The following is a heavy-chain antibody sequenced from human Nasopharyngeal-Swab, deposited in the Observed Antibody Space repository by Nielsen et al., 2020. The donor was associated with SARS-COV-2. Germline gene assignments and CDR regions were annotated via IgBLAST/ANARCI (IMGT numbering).Heavy chain of an antibody. V-gene: IGHV3-53*01. CDR3: ARDRGFDGYYYMDV. CDR2: ISTGGTT. J-gene: IGHJ6*03. Sequence: GESLKISCAASGFAFSDYYMSWVRQAPGKGLEWVSLISTGGTTSYADSVKGRFTISRDISKNTLYLQMNSLRAEDTAVYYCARDRGFDGYYYMDVWGKGTTVTVSS. D-gene: IGHD3-10*01. CDR1: GFAFSDYY.